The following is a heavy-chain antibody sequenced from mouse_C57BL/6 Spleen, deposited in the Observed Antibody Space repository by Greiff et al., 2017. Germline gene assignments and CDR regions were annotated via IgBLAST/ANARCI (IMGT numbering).Heavy chain of an antibody. V-gene: IGHV6-3*01. CDR1: GFTFSNYW. CDR3: TPYSNYLAWFAY. Sequence: VQLKESGGGLVQPGGSMKLSCVSSGFTFSNYWMNWVRQSPEKGLEWDAQIRLKSDNYATHYAESVKVRFTISRDDSKSSVYLQMKNLWAEDTVIYYYTPYSNYLAWFAYWGQGTLVTVSA. J-gene: IGHJ3*01. CDR2: IRLKSDNYAT. D-gene: IGHD2-5*01.